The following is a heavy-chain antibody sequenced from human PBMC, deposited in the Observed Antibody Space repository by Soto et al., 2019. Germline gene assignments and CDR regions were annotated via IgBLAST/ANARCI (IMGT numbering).Heavy chain of an antibody. CDR3: ARDKGDYRFWYFDL. CDR2: IWYDGSNK. V-gene: IGHV3-33*01. D-gene: IGHD4-17*01. CDR1: GFTFSSYG. J-gene: IGHJ2*01. Sequence: QVQLVESGGGVVQPGRSLRLSCAASGFTFSSYGMHWVRQAPGKGLEWVAVIWYDGSNKYYADSVKGRFTISRDNSKSTLYLQMNSLRAEDTAVYYCARDKGDYRFWYFDLWGRGTLVTVSS.